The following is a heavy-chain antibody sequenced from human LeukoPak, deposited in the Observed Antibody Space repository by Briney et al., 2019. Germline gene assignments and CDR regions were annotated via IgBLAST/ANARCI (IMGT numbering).Heavy chain of an antibody. CDR2: IYTSGST. CDR3: ARGDNYDFWSGSSPLFDY. V-gene: IGHV4-4*07. CDR1: GGSISSYY. D-gene: IGHD3-3*01. J-gene: IGHJ4*02. Sequence: SETLSLTCTVSGGSISSYYWSWIRQPAGKGLEWIGRIYTSGSTNYNPSLKSRVTMSVDTSKNQFSLKLRSVTAADTAVYYCARGDNYDFWSGSSPLFDYWGQGTLVTVSS.